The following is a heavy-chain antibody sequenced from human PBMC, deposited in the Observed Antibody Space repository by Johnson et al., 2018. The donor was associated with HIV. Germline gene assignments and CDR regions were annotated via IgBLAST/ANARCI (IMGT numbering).Heavy chain of an antibody. CDR1: GITVGTNY. Sequence: VQLVESGGGLVQPGGSLRLSCAASGITVGTNYMSWVRQAPGKGLEWVSVIFSVGDVYYADSVKGRFTISRDNSKNMVYLQMNSLRPEDTAVYYCARDGRDLVTRGSFDIWGQGTMVTVS. J-gene: IGHJ3*02. CDR3: ARDGRDLVTRGSFDI. CDR2: IFSVGDV. D-gene: IGHD3-9*01. V-gene: IGHV3-66*02.